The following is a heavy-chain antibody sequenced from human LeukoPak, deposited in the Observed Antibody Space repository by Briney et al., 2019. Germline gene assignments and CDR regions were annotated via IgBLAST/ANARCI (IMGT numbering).Heavy chain of an antibody. CDR1: GVSISSYY. CDR3: ARVGGYDSAGWFDP. CDR2: IYYSGST. J-gene: IGHJ5*02. V-gene: IGHV4-59*01. Sequence: TSETLSLTCTVSGVSISSYYWSWIRQPPGKGLEWIGYIYYSGSTNYNPSLKSRVTISVDTSKNQSSLKLSSVTAADTAVYYCARVGGYDSAGWFDPWGQGTLVTVSS. D-gene: IGHD5-12*01.